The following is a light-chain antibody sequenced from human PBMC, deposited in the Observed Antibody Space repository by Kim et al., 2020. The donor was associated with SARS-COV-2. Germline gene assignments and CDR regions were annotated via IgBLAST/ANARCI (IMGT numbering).Light chain of an antibody. CDR3: QKYNSAPLT. J-gene: IGKJ4*01. CDR1: QGISNY. V-gene: IGKV1-27*01. Sequence: ASVGDRVTITCRARQGISNYLAWYQQKPGKVPKLLIYSASTLPSGIPSRFSGSGSGTDFTLTISSLQPEDVASYYCQKYNSAPLTFGGGTKVDIK. CDR2: SAS.